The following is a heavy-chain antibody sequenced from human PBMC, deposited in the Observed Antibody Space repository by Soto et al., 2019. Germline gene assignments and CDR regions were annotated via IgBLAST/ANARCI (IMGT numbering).Heavy chain of an antibody. Sequence: GGSLRLSCEASGITFNNNVMTWVRQAPGKGLEWVSGISGRGDSTYYADSVKGRFTISRDNSKNTLYLQMNNLRAEDTAAYYCAKGGTWEDFFDFWGQGTLVTVSS. CDR1: GITFNNNV. CDR2: ISGRGDST. V-gene: IGHV3-23*01. J-gene: IGHJ4*02. D-gene: IGHD1-26*01. CDR3: AKGGTWEDFFDF.